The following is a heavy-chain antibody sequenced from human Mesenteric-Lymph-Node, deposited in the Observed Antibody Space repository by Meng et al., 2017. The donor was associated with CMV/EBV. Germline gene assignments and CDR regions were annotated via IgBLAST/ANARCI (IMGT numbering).Heavy chain of an antibody. V-gene: IGHV3-23*03. Sequence: GESLKISCAASGFTFSGYAMSWVRQAPGKGLEWVSVIYSGGSTYYADSVKGRFTISRDISKNTLYLQMNSLRAEDTAVYYCARVQGYCGGTNCPYYYYGMDVWGQGTTVTVSS. CDR1: GFTFSGYA. J-gene: IGHJ6*02. CDR2: IYSGGST. CDR3: ARVQGYCGGTNCPYYYYGMDV. D-gene: IGHD2-2*01.